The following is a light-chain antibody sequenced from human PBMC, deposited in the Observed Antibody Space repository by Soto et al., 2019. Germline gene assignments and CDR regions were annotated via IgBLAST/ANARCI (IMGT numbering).Light chain of an antibody. CDR1: SSDVGGYNY. CDR2: DVS. Sequence: QSALTQPRSVSGSPGQSVTISCTETSSDVGGYNYVSWYQQHPGKAPKLMIYDVSKQPSGVPDRFSGSKSGNTASLTISGLQAEDEADYYCCSYAGSYTLFGGGTQLTVL. V-gene: IGLV2-11*01. J-gene: IGLJ2*01. CDR3: CSYAGSYTL.